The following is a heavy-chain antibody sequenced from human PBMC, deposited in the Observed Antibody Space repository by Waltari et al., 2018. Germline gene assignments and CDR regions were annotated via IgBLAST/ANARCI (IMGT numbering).Heavy chain of an antibody. Sequence: QVQLQESGPGLVKPSETLSLPCTVSGGSISSYSWSWIRQPPGKGLEWIGYIYYSGSTNYNPSLKSRVTISVDTSKNQFSLKLSSVTAADTAVYYCARGGYSSSSFDYWGQGTLVTVSS. V-gene: IGHV4-59*01. D-gene: IGHD6-13*01. CDR2: IYYSGST. CDR1: GGSISSYS. J-gene: IGHJ4*02. CDR3: ARGGYSSSSFDY.